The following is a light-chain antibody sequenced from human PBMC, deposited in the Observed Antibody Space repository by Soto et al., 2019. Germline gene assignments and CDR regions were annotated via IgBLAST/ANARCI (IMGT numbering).Light chain of an antibody. CDR3: SSYTSSSTLDWV. CDR2: DVS. CDR1: SSDVGGYNY. V-gene: IGLV2-14*01. Sequence: QSVLTQPASVSGSPGQSITISCTGTSSDVGGYNYVSWYQQHPGKAPKLMIYDVSNRPSGVSNRFSGSKSGNTASLTISVLQAEDEADYYCSSYTSSSTLDWVFGGGTKLTVL. J-gene: IGLJ3*02.